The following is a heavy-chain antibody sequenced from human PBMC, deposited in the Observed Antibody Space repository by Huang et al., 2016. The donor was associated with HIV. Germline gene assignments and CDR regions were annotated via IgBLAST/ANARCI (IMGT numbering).Heavy chain of an antibody. Sequence: QVQLVQSESELKKPGASVKVSCKASGYTFTYFAMNWVRQAPGQGLEWMGWITTNTGTPTYAQGFTGRFVFSLDTSVNTAYLQIRGLKAEDTAVYYCARDNTGDSLDFWGQGTMVTVSS. V-gene: IGHV7-4-1*02. CDR1: GYTFTYFA. D-gene: IGHD3-22*01. CDR3: ARDNTGDSLDF. CDR2: ITTNTGTP. J-gene: IGHJ3*01.